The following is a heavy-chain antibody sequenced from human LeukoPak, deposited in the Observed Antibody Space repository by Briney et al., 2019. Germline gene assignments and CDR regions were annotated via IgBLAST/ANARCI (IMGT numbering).Heavy chain of an antibody. Sequence: PGGSLRLSCAASGFTFSRYGMHWVRQAPGKGLEWVAVISYDGSNKFYADSVKGRFTISRDSSKNTLYLQMNSLRAEDTALYYCARGGELLRYFDWLSYWGQGTLITVSS. CDR1: GFTFSRYG. J-gene: IGHJ4*02. CDR2: ISYDGSNK. D-gene: IGHD3-9*01. CDR3: ARGGELLRYFDWLSY. V-gene: IGHV3-30*03.